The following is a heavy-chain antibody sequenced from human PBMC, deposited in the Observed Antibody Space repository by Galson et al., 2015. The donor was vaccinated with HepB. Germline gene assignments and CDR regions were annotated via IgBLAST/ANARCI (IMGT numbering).Heavy chain of an antibody. CDR2: IRSKASDYAT. J-gene: IGHJ4*02. CDR3: LRLGDLSGYSSS. Sequence: SLRLSCAASGFIFSGSAIDWVRQASGKGPEWVGRIRSKASDYATAYAASLKGRFTISRDDSKNTAYLHMNSLKTEDTAVYYCLRLGDLSGYSSSWGQGTLVTVSS. V-gene: IGHV3-73*01. D-gene: IGHD6-13*01. CDR1: GFIFSGSA.